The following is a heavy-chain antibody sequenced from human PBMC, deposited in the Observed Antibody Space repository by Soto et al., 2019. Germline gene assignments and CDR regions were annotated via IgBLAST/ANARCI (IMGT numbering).Heavy chain of an antibody. CDR1: GFTVSSKY. Sequence: EVQLVESGGGLVQPGGSLRLSCAASGFTVSSKYMTWVRQAPGKGLEWVSLIHSGGTTYYADSVKGRFTISRDTFDNTLHLQMDSLRVEDTAVYYCARDDVLCDGGRCYGIPLDVLGKGTTVTVSS. D-gene: IGHD2-15*01. CDR2: IHSGGTT. V-gene: IGHV3-66*01. CDR3: ARDDVLCDGGRCYGIPLDV. J-gene: IGHJ6*04.